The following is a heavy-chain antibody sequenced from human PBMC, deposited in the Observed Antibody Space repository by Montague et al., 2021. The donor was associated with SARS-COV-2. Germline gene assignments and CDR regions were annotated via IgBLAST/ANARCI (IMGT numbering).Heavy chain of an antibody. Sequence: SLRLSCAASGFTLSDYYMSWIRQAPGKGLEWVSYISSSSYTNYADSVKGRFTISRDNAKNSLYLQMNSLRAEDTAVYYCARDQPHYDILTGYYKDYYYMDVWGQGTTVTVSS. V-gene: IGHV3-11*06. CDR2: ISSSSYT. D-gene: IGHD3-9*01. CDR3: ARDQPHYDILTGYYKDYYYMDV. CDR1: GFTLSDYY. J-gene: IGHJ6*02.